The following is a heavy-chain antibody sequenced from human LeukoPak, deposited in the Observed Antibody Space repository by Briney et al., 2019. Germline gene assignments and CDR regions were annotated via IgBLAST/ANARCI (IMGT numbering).Heavy chain of an antibody. CDR3: ARGAEVAAADLDY. J-gene: IGHJ4*02. D-gene: IGHD6-13*01. V-gene: IGHV3-33*01. CDR2: IWYDGSNK. Sequence: PGRSLRLSCAATGFTFSSYGMHSARQAPGKGLEWVAVIWYDGSNKYYANSVKGRFTISRDNSKNPLYLQMNSLRAEDTAVYYCARGAEVAAADLDYWGQGTLVTVSS. CDR1: GFTFSSYG.